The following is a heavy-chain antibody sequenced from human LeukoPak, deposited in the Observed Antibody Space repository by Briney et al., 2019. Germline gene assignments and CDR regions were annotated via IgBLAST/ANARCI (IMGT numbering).Heavy chain of an antibody. CDR1: GYTFTSYA. J-gene: IGHJ4*02. CDR3: AREHTMVRRAPGH. D-gene: IGHD3-10*01. CDR2: INAGNGNT. Sequence: ASVKVSCKASGYTFTSYAMHWVRQAPGQRLEWMGWINAGNGNTKYSQKFQGRVTITRDTSTSTVYMELSSLRSEDTAVYYCAREHTMVRRAPGHWGQGTLVTVSS. V-gene: IGHV1-3*01.